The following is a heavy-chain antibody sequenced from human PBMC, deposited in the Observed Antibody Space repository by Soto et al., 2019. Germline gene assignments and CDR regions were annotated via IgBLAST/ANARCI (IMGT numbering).Heavy chain of an antibody. V-gene: IGHV1-2*04. J-gene: IGHJ3*02. CDR1: GYTFTGYY. Sequence: ASVKVSCKASGYTFTGYYMHWVRQAPGQGLEWMGWINPNSGGTNYAQKFQGWVTMTRETSISTAYMELSRLRSDDTAVYYCARDQAGDAFDIWGQGTMVTVSS. CDR3: ARDQAGDAFDI. CDR2: INPNSGGT. D-gene: IGHD6-19*01.